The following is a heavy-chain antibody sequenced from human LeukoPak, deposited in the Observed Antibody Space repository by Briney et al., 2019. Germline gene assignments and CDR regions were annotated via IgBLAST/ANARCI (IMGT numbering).Heavy chain of an antibody. CDR3: ARVSSGSYFGYYYYYMDV. V-gene: IGHV3-74*01. CDR2: ISSDGSST. CDR1: GFTFSNYW. J-gene: IGHJ6*03. D-gene: IGHD1-26*01. Sequence: GGSLRLSCAASGFTFSNYWMHWVRQAPGKGLVWVSRISSDGSSTSYADSVKGRFTISRDNAKNTLYLQMNSLRAEDTAVYYCARVSSGSYFGYYYYYMDVWGKGTTVTVSS.